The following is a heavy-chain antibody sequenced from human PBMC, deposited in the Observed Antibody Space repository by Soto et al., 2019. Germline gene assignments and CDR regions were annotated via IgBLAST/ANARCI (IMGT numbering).Heavy chain of an antibody. CDR2: INYSGTT. CDR3: ARGRITMVRGGIIS. Sequence: PSETLSLTCTVSGGSISSSRCHWGWIRQPPGKGLEWIGYINYSGTTFYNPSLKSRVTISVDTSKNQFSLKLSSVTAADTAVYYCARGRITMVRGGIISWGQGTLVTVSS. V-gene: IGHV4-31*03. CDR1: GGSISSSRCH. J-gene: IGHJ1*01. D-gene: IGHD3-10*01.